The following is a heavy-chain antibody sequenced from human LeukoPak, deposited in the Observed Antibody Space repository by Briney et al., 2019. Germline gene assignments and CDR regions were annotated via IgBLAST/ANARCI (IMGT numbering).Heavy chain of an antibody. CDR1: GFIFSSSW. J-gene: IGHJ4*02. Sequence: GGSLRLSCAASGFIFSSSWMSWVRQAPGQGLEWVSAIGGSGYTTSYEDSVKGRFTVSRDNSKNTLYLQMNSLRAEDTATYYCVRHYYGSGYYYDFWGQGTLVTVSS. V-gene: IGHV3-23*01. CDR3: VRHYYGSGYYYDF. D-gene: IGHD3-10*01. CDR2: IGGSGYTT.